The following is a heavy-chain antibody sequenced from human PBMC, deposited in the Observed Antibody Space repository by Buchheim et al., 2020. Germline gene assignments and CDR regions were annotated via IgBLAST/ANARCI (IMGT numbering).Heavy chain of an antibody. J-gene: IGHJ4*02. CDR2: IDEYGTNT. CDR1: GFTFSRFW. V-gene: IGHV3-74*01. Sequence: EVQLVESGGGLIQPGGSLRLSCAASGFTFSRFWMHWVRQAPGKGLVWVSRIDEYGTNTNYADSVKGRFTISRDNARNTLYLQMNSLRVEDTAVYYCVRDLVGGSDYWGQGIL. D-gene: IGHD6-25*01. CDR3: VRDLVGGSDY.